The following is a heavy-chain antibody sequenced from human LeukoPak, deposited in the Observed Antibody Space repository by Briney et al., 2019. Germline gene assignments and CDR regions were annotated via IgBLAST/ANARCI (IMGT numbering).Heavy chain of an antibody. Sequence: GGSLRLSCAASGFTLRRFWMSWVRQAPGKGLEWVSSVDGGGGGTYYADSVKGRFTISRDNSKDTLYLQMNGLRAEDTAVYFCAKQSAGSAAWYSLHYDFWGQGTLVTVSS. D-gene: IGHD6-13*01. CDR2: VDGGGGGT. CDR1: GFTLRRFW. CDR3: AKQSAGSAAWYSLHYDF. J-gene: IGHJ4*02. V-gene: IGHV3-23*01.